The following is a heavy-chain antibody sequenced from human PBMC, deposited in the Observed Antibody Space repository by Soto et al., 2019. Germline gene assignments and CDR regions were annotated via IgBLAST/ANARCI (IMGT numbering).Heavy chain of an antibody. J-gene: IGHJ4*02. CDR3: AADSSGPFDY. CDR2: IYYSGST. CDR1: GGSISSYY. D-gene: IGHD3-22*01. Sequence: PLETLSLTCTVSGGSISSYYWSWIRQPPGKGLEWIGYIYYSGSTNYNSSLKSRVTISVDTSKNQLSLKLSSVTAADTAVYHCAADSSGPFDYWGQGTLVTVSS. V-gene: IGHV4-59*01.